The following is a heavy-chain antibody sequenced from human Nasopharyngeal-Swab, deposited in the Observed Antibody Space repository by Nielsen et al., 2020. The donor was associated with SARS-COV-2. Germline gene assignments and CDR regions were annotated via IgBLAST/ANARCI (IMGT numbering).Heavy chain of an antibody. D-gene: IGHD3-3*01. CDR1: GFTFSSYS. CDR3: ARDSAVYDFWSGYSGYYYYGMDV. V-gene: IGHV3-21*01. CDR2: ISSSSSYI. J-gene: IGHJ6*02. Sequence: GESLKISCAASGFTFSSYSMNWVRQAPGKGLEWVSSISSSSSYIYYADSVKGRFTISRDNAKNSLYPQMNSLRAEDTAVYYCARDSAVYDFWSGYSGYYYYGMDVWGQGTTVTVSS.